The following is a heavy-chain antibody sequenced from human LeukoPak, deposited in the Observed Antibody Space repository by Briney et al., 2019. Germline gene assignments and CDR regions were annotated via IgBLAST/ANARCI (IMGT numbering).Heavy chain of an antibody. J-gene: IGHJ4*02. CDR2: ISGSGGST. V-gene: IGHV3-23*01. CDR3: AKMVHTEQWLVPFDY. D-gene: IGHD6-19*01. Sequence: GGSLRLSCAASGFTFSNFAMNWVRQAPGKGLEWVSTISGSGGSTYYADSVEGRFTISRDNSKNTLYLQMNSLRAEDTAVYYCAKMVHTEQWLVPFDYWGQGTLVTVSS. CDR1: GFTFSNFA.